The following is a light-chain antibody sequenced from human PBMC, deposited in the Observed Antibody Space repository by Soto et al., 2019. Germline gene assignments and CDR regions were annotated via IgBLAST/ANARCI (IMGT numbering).Light chain of an antibody. J-gene: IGKJ2*01. CDR1: QSVRSNY. V-gene: IGKV3-20*01. CDR2: GVF. CDR3: QHYDGSPRT. Sequence: ETVLTQSPGTVSLYPGERATLSCTTSQSVRSNYLAWYQQKPGQAPRLVVYGVFNWATGIPDRFSGSGSGKDFTLTISGLEPEDSAVYYCQHYDGSPRTFGQGTKLEI.